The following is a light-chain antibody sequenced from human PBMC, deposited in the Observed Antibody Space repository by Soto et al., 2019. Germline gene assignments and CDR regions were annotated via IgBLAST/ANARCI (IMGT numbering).Light chain of an antibody. V-gene: IGKV3-20*01. J-gene: IGKJ2*01. CDR2: GAS. CDR1: QSVSSSY. Sequence: EIVLTQSPGTLSLSPGERATLSCRASQSVSSSYLAWYQQKPGQAPRLLIYGASSRATAITDRFSGSGSGTAFTLTISRLEPEEFAVYYCQQYGSSRYTFVGGTKLEIK. CDR3: QQYGSSRYT.